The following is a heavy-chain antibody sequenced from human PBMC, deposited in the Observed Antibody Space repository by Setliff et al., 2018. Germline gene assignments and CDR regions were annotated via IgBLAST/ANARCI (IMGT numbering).Heavy chain of an antibody. CDR3: AKVGVFGGGYFDL. D-gene: IGHD3-16*01. CDR2: INSDGSGT. Sequence: HPGGSLRLSCAASGFTFNTYWMHWVRQAPGKGLVWFSHINSDGSGTSYADSVKGRFTISRDNAKNSLYLQMSSLRAEDTAVYYCAKVGVFGGGYFDLWGLGTLVTVSS. J-gene: IGHJ4*02. V-gene: IGHV3-74*01. CDR1: GFTFNTYW.